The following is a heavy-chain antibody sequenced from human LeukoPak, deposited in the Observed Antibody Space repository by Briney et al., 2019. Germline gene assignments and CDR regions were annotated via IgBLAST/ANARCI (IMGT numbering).Heavy chain of an antibody. D-gene: IGHD3-10*01. J-gene: IGHJ4*02. CDR2: ISSSSSSI. CDR1: GLTFSGYS. Sequence: GGSLTLSCAASGLTFSGYSLNWVRQAPGKGLEWISYISSSSSSIHYADSVRGRFTISRDNAKNSLHLQMNNLGDDDTAVYYCTREGIWGQGTLVVVSS. V-gene: IGHV3-48*02. CDR3: TREGI.